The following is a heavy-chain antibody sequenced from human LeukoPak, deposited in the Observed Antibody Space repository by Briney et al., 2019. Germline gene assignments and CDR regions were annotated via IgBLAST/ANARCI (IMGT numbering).Heavy chain of an antibody. D-gene: IGHD4-17*01. CDR2: IYYSGST. CDR3: ARDRNYGDYSGFDY. V-gene: IGHV4-31*03. CDR1: GGSISSGGYY. J-gene: IGHJ4*02. Sequence: TSQTLSLTCTVSGGSISSGGYYWSWIRQHPGKGLEWIGYIYYSGSTHYNPSLKSRVTISVDTSKNQFSLKLSSVTAADTAVYYCARDRNYGDYSGFDYWGQGTLVTVSS.